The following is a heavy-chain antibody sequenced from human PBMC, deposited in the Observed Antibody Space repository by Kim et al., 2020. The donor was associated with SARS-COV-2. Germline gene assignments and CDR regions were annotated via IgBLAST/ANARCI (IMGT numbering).Heavy chain of an antibody. V-gene: IGHV3-21*01. CDR1: GFTFSSYT. Sequence: GGSLRLSCAASGFTFSSYTMNWVRQAPGKGLEWVSSISATSTYIYYADSVKGQFTISRDNAKNSLYLQMNSLGDEDTDMYYCARSTIPITIFGVVSHFDYWGQGTLVTVSS. D-gene: IGHD3-3*01. J-gene: IGHJ4*02. CDR2: ISATSTYI. CDR3: ARSTIPITIFGVVSHFDY.